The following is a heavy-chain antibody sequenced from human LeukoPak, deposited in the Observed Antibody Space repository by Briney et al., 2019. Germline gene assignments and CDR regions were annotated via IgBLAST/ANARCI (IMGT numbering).Heavy chain of an antibody. CDR2: ISGSGVTM. CDR3: ARDFRVWED. V-gene: IGHV3-11*01. CDR1: GFTFSDYY. J-gene: IGHJ4*02. D-gene: IGHD3-16*01. Sequence: GGSLRLSCAASGFTFSDYYMSWIRQAPGKRLEWVSYISGSGVTMFYADSVKGRFTISRDNAKNSLYLQMNILRAEDTAVYYCARDFRVWEDWGQGTLVIVSS.